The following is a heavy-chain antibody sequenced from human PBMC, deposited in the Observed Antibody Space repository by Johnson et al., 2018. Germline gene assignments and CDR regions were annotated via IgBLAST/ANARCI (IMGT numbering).Heavy chain of an antibody. CDR2: ISYDGSNK. J-gene: IGHJ4*02. V-gene: IGHV3-30*18. D-gene: IGHD2-21*01. CDR3: AKPLFTVSFIDY. CDR1: GFTFSVYG. Sequence: QVQLGQAGGGVVQPGRSLRLSCAASGFTFSVYGMHRVRQAPGKGLEWVAVISYDGSNKYYADSVKGRFTISRDNSKNTLYLQMNSLRVEDTAVYYCAKPLFTVSFIDYWGQGVLVTVSS.